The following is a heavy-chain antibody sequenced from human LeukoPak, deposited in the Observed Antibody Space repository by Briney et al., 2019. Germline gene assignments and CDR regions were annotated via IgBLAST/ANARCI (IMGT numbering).Heavy chain of an antibody. CDR1: GGSISIYY. CDR3: ARSSDSSGYYGGGIIDY. V-gene: IGHV4-4*07. D-gene: IGHD6-19*01. Sequence: SETLSLTCTVSGGSISIYYWNWIRQPAGKGLEWIGRIYTNENTFFNPSLKSRVTMSVDTSKNQFSLQLTSVTAADAAAYYCARSSDSSGYYGGGIIDYWGQGTLVTVSS. J-gene: IGHJ4*02. CDR2: IYTNENT.